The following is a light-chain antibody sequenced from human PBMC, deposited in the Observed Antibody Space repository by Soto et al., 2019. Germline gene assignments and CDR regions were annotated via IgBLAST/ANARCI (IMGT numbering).Light chain of an antibody. CDR2: GAS. V-gene: IGKV3-20*01. CDR1: QSVSSNY. J-gene: IGKJ3*01. CDR3: QQYSNSPPEFT. Sequence: EIVLTQSPGTLSVSPGERVTLSCRASQSVSSNYLAWYQQRPGQAPRLPIFGASYRATGIPDRFSGSGSGTDFTLTISRLEPEDFAVYYCQQYSNSPPEFTFGPGTKVDSK.